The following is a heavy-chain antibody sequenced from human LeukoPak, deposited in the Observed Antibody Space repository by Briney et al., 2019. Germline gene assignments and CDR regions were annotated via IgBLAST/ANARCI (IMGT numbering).Heavy chain of an antibody. D-gene: IGHD1-1*01. Sequence: GGSLRLSCAASGFTVSSNYMSWVRQAPGKGLEWVSVIYSGGSTYYADSVKGRFTISRDNAKNSLYLQMNSLRAEDTAVYYCARDDDELARFDYWGQGTLVTVSS. V-gene: IGHV3-53*01. CDR3: ARDDDELARFDY. J-gene: IGHJ4*02. CDR2: IYSGGST. CDR1: GFTVSSNY.